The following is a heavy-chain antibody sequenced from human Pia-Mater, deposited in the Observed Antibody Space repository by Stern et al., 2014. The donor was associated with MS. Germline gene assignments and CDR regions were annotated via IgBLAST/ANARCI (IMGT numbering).Heavy chain of an antibody. CDR1: GFTFSSYS. D-gene: IGHD4-23*01. J-gene: IGHJ4*02. V-gene: IGHV3-21*01. CDR2: ISSGGSYI. CDR3: ARGRGGNYRYYFDY. Sequence: QLVQSGGGLVKPGGSLRLACAASGFTFSSYSMNWVRQAPGKGLEWVASISSGGSYIYYADSLKGRFTISRDNAKNSLYLQMNSLRAEDTAVYYCARGRGGNYRYYFDYWGQGTLVTVSS.